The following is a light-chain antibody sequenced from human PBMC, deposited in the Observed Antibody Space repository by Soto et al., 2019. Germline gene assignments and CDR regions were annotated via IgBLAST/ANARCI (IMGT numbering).Light chain of an antibody. V-gene: IGKV3-15*01. J-gene: IGKJ2*01. CDR1: QSINSE. CDR3: QQGHNWPIT. Sequence: EIVMTQSPATLSLSPGERAALSCRASQSINSELAWYQQKPGQPPRLLIYGASTRANGVPARFTGSESCSEFTLTISGLQSEDFALYYCQQGHNWPITFGQGTRLEI. CDR2: GAS.